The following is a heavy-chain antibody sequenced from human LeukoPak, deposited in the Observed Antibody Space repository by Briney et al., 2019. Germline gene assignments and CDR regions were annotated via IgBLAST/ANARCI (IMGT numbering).Heavy chain of an antibody. J-gene: IGHJ4*02. CDR1: GFTFSSYA. D-gene: IGHD3-16*02. V-gene: IGHV3-23*01. Sequence: GGSLRLSCAASGFTFSSYAMSWVRQAPGKGLEWVSAISGSGGSTYYADSVKGRFTISRDNSKNTLYLQMNSLRAEGTAVYYCAKSWGSYRYYFDYWGQGTLVTVSS. CDR3: AKSWGSYRYYFDY. CDR2: ISGSGGST.